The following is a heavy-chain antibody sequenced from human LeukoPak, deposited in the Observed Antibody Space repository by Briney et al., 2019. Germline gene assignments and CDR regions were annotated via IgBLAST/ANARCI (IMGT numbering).Heavy chain of an antibody. CDR1: GFTFDDYA. CDR2: ISWNSGRI. D-gene: IGHD3-3*01. CDR3: ARAHVLRFLEWYPHDAFDI. V-gene: IGHV3-9*01. J-gene: IGHJ3*02. Sequence: GGPLRLSCAASGFTFDDYAMHWVRQAPGKGLEWVAGISWNSGRIDYVDSVKGRFTISRDNAKNSLYLQMNSLRAEDTAVYYCARAHVLRFLEWYPHDAFDIWGQGTMVTVSS.